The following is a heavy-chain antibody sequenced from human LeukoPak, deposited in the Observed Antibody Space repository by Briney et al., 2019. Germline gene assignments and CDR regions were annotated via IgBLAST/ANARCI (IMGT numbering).Heavy chain of an antibody. CDR3: ARWGESGDSVVHAFDI. J-gene: IGHJ3*02. CDR1: GASITSYY. CDR2: GHHSRTT. Sequence: PSETLSLTCTVSGASITSYYWNWMRQSPGKGLEWIGYGHHSRTTNYNPSLESRGTISVDTSKNQFSLKLRSVSAADTAVYYCARWGESGDSVVHAFDIWGRGTMVTVSS. V-gene: IGHV4-59*01. D-gene: IGHD3-3*01.